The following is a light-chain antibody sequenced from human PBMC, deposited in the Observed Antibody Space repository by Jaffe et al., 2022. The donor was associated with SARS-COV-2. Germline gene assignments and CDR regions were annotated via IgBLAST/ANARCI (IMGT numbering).Light chain of an antibody. CDR1: SGHSSYI. Sequence: QPVLTQSSSASASLGSSVKLTCTLSSGHSSYIITWHQQQPGKAPRYLMKVEYNGIYNKGSGVPDRFSGSSSGADRYLTISNLQSEDEADYYCETWDSNTWVFGGGTKLTVL. V-gene: IGLV4-60*03. CDR3: ETWDSNTWV. CDR2: VEYNGIY. J-gene: IGLJ3*02.